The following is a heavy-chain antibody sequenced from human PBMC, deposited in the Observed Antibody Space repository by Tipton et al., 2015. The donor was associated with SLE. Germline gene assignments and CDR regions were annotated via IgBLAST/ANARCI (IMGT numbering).Heavy chain of an antibody. D-gene: IGHD4-17*01. CDR2: ISGSGSST. CDR1: GFTFSTYA. J-gene: IGHJ3*02. Sequence: SLRLSCAVSGFTFSTYAMSWVRQAPGKGLEWVAGISGSGSSTYSADSVKGRFTISRDNSKNPLYLEMNSLRVEDTAVYYCASHMTTVTTKGAFDIWGQGTMVTVSS. V-gene: IGHV3-23*01. CDR3: ASHMTTVTTKGAFDI.